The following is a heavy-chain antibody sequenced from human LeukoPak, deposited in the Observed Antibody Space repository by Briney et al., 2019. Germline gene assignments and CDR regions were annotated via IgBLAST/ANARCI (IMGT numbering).Heavy chain of an antibody. CDR1: DDSISDYY. J-gene: IGHJ4*02. CDR3: ARSYDSSGYYSSFDY. Sequence: PSETLSLTCTVSDDSISDYYRGWIRQPPGKGLEWIGYFHNSGTSTYNPSLKSRVTISVDTSKNQFPLKLSSVTAADTAVYYCARSYDSSGYYSSFDYWGQGTLVTVSS. D-gene: IGHD3-22*01. CDR2: FHNSGTS. V-gene: IGHV4-59*01.